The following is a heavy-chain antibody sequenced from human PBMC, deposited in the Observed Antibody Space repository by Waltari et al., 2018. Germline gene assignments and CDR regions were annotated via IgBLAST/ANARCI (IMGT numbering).Heavy chain of an antibody. Sequence: HLQESGPGLVKPSRTLSLSCAVSGDSVTRANWWSWVRQSPQRGLEWIGQVLSTGKTNYSPSFASRVTMSLDASNNQFSLKVTSATAADTAVYYCARDRGRGLYLDVWGPGTLVTVSP. CDR2: VLSTGKT. CDR3: ARDRGRGLYLDV. V-gene: IGHV4-4*02. D-gene: IGHD2-15*01. CDR1: GDSVTRANW. J-gene: IGHJ4*02.